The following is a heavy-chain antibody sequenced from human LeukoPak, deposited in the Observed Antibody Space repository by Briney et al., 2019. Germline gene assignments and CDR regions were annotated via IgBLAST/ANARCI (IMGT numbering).Heavy chain of an antibody. V-gene: IGHV1-18*01. CDR2: ISPNNGDT. Sequence: ASVKVSCKASGYIFTSYGISWVRQAPGQGLEWMGWISPNNGDTSYAQKLQGRVTMTTDTSTSTAYMELRSVRSDDTAVYYCARDPDGHTDFDYWGQGTLVTVSS. CDR1: GYIFTSYG. CDR3: ARDPDGHTDFDY. D-gene: IGHD5-24*01. J-gene: IGHJ4*02.